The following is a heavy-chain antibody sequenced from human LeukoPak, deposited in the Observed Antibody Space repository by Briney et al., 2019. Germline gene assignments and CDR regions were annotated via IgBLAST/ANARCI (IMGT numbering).Heavy chain of an antibody. CDR1: GGSISSRNW. J-gene: IGHJ3*02. CDR3: ARCLLRRGYSGYGTFRAAFDI. Sequence: SETLSLTCAVSGGSISSRNWWSWVRQPPGKGLEWIGAIYHSGSTNYNPSLKSPVTISVDTSKNQFSLKLSSVTAADTAVYYCARCLLRRGYSGYGTFRAAFDIWGQGTMVTVSS. CDR2: IYHSGST. D-gene: IGHD5-12*01. V-gene: IGHV4-4*02.